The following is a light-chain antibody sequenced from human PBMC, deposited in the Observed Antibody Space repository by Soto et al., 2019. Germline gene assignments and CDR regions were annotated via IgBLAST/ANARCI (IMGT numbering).Light chain of an antibody. CDR3: QQYTTYWT. V-gene: IGKV1-5*01. J-gene: IGKJ1*01. CDR2: DAS. CDR1: QTISRW. Sequence: DIQLTQSPSTLSASLGDRVSITCRASQTISRWLAWYQQKPGKAPKLLIYDASSLESGVPSRLSGSRSGTEFTLTISSLQSDDFATYYCQQYTTYWTFGQGTKVAIK.